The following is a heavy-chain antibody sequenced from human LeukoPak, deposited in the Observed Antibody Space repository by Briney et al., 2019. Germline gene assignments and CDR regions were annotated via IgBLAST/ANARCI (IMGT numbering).Heavy chain of an antibody. Sequence: SQTLSLTCTVSGGSISSGGYYWRWIRQHPGKGLEWIGYIYYSGSTYYNPSLKSRVTISVDTSKNQFSLKLRSVTAADTAVYYCARGRMGRFLEWLYPSYNWFDPWGQGTLVTVSS. D-gene: IGHD3-3*01. J-gene: IGHJ5*02. V-gene: IGHV4-31*03. CDR2: IYYSGST. CDR1: GGSISSGGYY. CDR3: ARGRMGRFLEWLYPSYNWFDP.